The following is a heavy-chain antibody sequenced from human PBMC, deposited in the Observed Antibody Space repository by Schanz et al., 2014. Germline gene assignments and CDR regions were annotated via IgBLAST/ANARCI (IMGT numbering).Heavy chain of an antibody. Sequence: EVPLLESGGGLVQPGGSLRLSCATSGFSFSSYAINWVRQAPGKGLEWVSGISGSGASTYYADSVKGRFTISRDNSNKTVDLQMNSLRAEDTALYYCVRDELLWFGEVLSIDYWGQGALVTVSS. V-gene: IGHV3-23*01. D-gene: IGHD3-10*01. CDR3: VRDELLWFGEVLSIDY. J-gene: IGHJ4*02. CDR2: ISGSGAST. CDR1: GFSFSSYA.